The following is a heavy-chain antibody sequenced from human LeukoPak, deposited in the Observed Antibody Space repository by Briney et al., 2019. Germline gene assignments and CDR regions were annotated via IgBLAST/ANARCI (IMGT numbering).Heavy chain of an antibody. CDR1: GFTFSSYD. V-gene: IGHV3-13*04. CDR2: IGTSGDT. CDR3: SRVGSSGWPNYFDS. Sequence: GGSLRLSCAASGFTFSSYDMHWVRQATGKGMEWVSVIGTSGDTYYAGSVKGRFTISRENAKNSLYLQMNSLTAGDTAVYFCSRVGSSGWPNYFDSWGQGTLVTVSS. J-gene: IGHJ4*02. D-gene: IGHD6-19*01.